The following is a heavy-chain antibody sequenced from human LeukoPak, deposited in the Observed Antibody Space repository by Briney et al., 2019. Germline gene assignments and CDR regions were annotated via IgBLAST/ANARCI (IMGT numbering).Heavy chain of an antibody. J-gene: IGHJ3*02. V-gene: IGHV3-23*01. Sequence: GGSLRLSCAASGFTLSSYAMSWVRQAPGKGLEWVSAISGSGGSTYYADSVKGRFTISRDNSKNTLYLQMNSLRAEDTAVYYCAKDITMIVVVMDAFDIWGQGTMVTVSS. CDR2: ISGSGGST. CDR3: AKDITMIVVVMDAFDI. D-gene: IGHD3-22*01. CDR1: GFTLSSYA.